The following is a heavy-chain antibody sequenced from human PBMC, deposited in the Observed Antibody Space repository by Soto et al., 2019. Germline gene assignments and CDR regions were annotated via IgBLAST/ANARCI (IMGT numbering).Heavy chain of an antibody. CDR3: ARDQLRVVIRWWFDP. CDR1: GYTFANYG. D-gene: IGHD3-3*01. CDR2: ISTYNGYT. Sequence: QVQLVQSGVEGNKPGASVKVSCKASGYTFANYGISWVRQAPGQGLEWMGWISTYNGYTNYAQKFQGRVTITADESTSTAYMESNSLRSEDTAVYYCARDQLRVVIRWWFDPWGQGTLVTVSA. V-gene: IGHV1-18*04. J-gene: IGHJ5*02.